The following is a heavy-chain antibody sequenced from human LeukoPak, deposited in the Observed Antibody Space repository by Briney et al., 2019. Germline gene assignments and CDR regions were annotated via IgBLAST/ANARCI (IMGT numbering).Heavy chain of an antibody. Sequence: ASVKVSCKPSGYSFPRNGISWVRQAPGQGLEWMGWISANSGNTNYAQKFQYRVTLTTDTSTSTAYMELRSLRSDDTAVYYCARDVTYAFDYWGQGTLVTVSS. V-gene: IGHV1-18*01. J-gene: IGHJ4*02. CDR2: ISANSGNT. D-gene: IGHD3-16*01. CDR3: ARDVTYAFDY. CDR1: GYSFPRNG.